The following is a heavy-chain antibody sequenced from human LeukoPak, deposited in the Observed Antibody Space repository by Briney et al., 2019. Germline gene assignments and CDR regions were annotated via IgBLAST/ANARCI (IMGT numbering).Heavy chain of an antibody. J-gene: IGHJ4*02. CDR1: GFTFSSYG. Sequence: GGSLRLFCAASGFTFSSYGMHWVRQAPGKGLGWVAFIRYDGSNKYYADSVKGRFTISRDNSKNTLYLQMNSLRAEDTAVYYCAKDRITMVRGVISPVDYWGQGTLVTVSS. V-gene: IGHV3-30*02. CDR2: IRYDGSNK. CDR3: AKDRITMVRGVISPVDY. D-gene: IGHD3-10*01.